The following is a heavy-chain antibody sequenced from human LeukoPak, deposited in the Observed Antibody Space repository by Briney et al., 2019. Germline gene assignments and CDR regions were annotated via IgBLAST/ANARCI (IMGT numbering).Heavy chain of an antibody. D-gene: IGHD3-10*01. CDR3: ARISTMLRGPEPIYYFDY. J-gene: IGHJ4*01. Sequence: GGSLRLSCAASGFTVSSNYMSWVRQAPGKGLEWVANIKQDGSEEFYVDSMKGRFTISRDNSKNSLYLQMNSLRAEDTAMYYCARISTMLRGPEPIYYFDYWGQGTLVTVSS. CDR2: IKQDGSEE. V-gene: IGHV3-7*01. CDR1: GFTVSSNY.